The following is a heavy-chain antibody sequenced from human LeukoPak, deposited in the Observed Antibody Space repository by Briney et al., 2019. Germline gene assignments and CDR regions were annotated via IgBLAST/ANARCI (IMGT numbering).Heavy chain of an antibody. CDR3: ARGDLPAAIRAGYYYYMDV. CDR1: GGTFSSYA. D-gene: IGHD2-2*02. V-gene: IGHV1-69*05. J-gene: IGHJ6*03. Sequence: SVKVSCKASGGTFSSYAISWVRQAPGQGLEWMGGNIPIFGTANYAQKFQGRVTITTDESTSTAYMELSSLRSEDTAVYYCARGDLPAAIRAGYYYYMDVWGKGTTVTVSS. CDR2: NIPIFGTA.